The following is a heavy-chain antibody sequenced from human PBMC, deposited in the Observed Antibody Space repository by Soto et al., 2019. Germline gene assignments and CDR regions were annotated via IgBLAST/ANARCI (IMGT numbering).Heavy chain of an antibody. CDR2: ISGSGGST. V-gene: IGHV3-23*01. Sequence: EVQLLESGGGLVQPGGSLRLSCAASGFTFSSYAMSWVRQAPGKGLEWVSAISGSGGSTYYADSVKGRFTISRDNSKDTRYLQMNSLRAEATAVYYWVEDSEDVCGFFDYWGQGTLVTVSS. D-gene: IGHD2-21*01. J-gene: IGHJ4*02. CDR3: VEDSEDVCGFFDY. CDR1: GFTFSSYA.